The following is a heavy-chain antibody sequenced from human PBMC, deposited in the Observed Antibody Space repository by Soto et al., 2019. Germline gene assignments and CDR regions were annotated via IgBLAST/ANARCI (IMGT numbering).Heavy chain of an antibody. V-gene: IGHV3-30-3*01. Sequence: PGGSLRLSCAASGFTFSSYAMHWVRQAPGKGLEWVAVISYDGSNKYYADSVKGRFTISRDNSKNTLYLQMNSLRAEDTAVYYCARDDCSGGSCYSNYYYGMDVWGQGTTVPSP. J-gene: IGHJ6*02. CDR1: GFTFSSYA. D-gene: IGHD2-15*01. CDR2: ISYDGSNK. CDR3: ARDDCSGGSCYSNYYYGMDV.